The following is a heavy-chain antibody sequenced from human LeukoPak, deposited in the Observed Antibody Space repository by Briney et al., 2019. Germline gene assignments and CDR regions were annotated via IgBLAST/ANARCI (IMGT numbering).Heavy chain of an antibody. D-gene: IGHD6-13*01. V-gene: IGHV3-11*06. CDR2: ISSSGGHT. CDR1: GFTFNDYY. CDR3: ARNPGPGTLDN. Sequence: GGSLRLSCAASGFTFNDYYMSWIRQAPGKGLEWVSFISSSGGHTNYADSVKGRFTVSRDNAKNSLYLQMNSLRAEDTAVYYCARNPGPGTLDNWGQGTLVTVSS. J-gene: IGHJ4*02.